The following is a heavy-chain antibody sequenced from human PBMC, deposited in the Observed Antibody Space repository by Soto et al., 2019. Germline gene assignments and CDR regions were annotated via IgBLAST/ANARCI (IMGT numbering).Heavy chain of an antibody. Sequence: EVQLLESGGGLVQPGGSLRLSCVASGFSFSSYAMSWVRQAPGKGREWVSVISGSDGSTYYADSVKGRFTISRDNSKNTLYLQMNSLRAEDTAVYYCAKDRERDAWYEDYWGQGTLVTVSS. J-gene: IGHJ4*02. CDR2: ISGSDGST. D-gene: IGHD6-13*01. V-gene: IGHV3-23*01. CDR1: GFSFSSYA. CDR3: AKDRERDAWYEDY.